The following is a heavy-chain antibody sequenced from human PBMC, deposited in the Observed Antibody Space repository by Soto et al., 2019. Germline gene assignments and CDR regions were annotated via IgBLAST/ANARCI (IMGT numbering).Heavy chain of an antibody. CDR2: IYYSGST. D-gene: IGHD4-4*01. V-gene: IGHV4-59*08. J-gene: IGHJ5*02. Sequence: SETLSLTCTVSGGSISSYYWSWIRQPPGKGLEWIGYIYYSGSTNYNPSLKSRVTISVDTSKNQFSLKLSSVTAADTAMYYCARHPLTTVTMFNWFDPWGQGTLVTVSS. CDR3: ARHPLTTVTMFNWFDP. CDR1: GGSISSYY.